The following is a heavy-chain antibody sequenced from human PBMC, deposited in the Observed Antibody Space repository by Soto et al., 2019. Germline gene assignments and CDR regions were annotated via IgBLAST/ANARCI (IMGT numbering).Heavy chain of an antibody. CDR2: IYDSGST. J-gene: IGHJ4*02. D-gene: IGHD4-17*01. CDR1: GGSISSYY. CDR3: ARPHRSGDYYPFDY. V-gene: IGHV4-59*01. Sequence: KTXGSLDITCTVSGGSISSYYWSGVRQPPGKGLEWIGYIYDSGSTKYNPSLKSRVTISVDTSKNQFSLKLSSVTAADTAVYYCARPHRSGDYYPFDYWGQGSLVTVSS.